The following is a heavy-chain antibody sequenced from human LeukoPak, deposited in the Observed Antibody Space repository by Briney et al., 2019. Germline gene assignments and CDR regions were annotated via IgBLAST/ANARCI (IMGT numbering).Heavy chain of an antibody. V-gene: IGHV4-39*01. Sequence: SETLSLTCTVSGGSISSSSYYWGWIRQPPGKGLEWIGSIYYSGSTYYNPSLKSRVTISVDTSKNQFSLKLSSVTAADTAVYYCARLSYYDSSGYRFDYWGQGTLVTVSS. CDR3: ARLSYYDSSGYRFDY. D-gene: IGHD3-22*01. J-gene: IGHJ4*02. CDR1: GGSISSSSYY. CDR2: IYYSGST.